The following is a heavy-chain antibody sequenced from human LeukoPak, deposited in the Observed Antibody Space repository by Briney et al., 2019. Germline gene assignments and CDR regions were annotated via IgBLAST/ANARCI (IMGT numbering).Heavy chain of an antibody. CDR3: ARAVVLYETYAFDV. D-gene: IGHD2-2*02. Sequence: SETLSLTCTVSGGSIGTYYWSWIRQPPGKGLEWIAYVHNSGRSNYNPSLKSRVTISVDTSKNQFSLRLTSVTAADTAVYYCARAVVLYETYAFDVWGQGTMVTVSS. CDR1: GGSIGTYY. V-gene: IGHV4-59*12. CDR2: VHNSGRS. J-gene: IGHJ3*01.